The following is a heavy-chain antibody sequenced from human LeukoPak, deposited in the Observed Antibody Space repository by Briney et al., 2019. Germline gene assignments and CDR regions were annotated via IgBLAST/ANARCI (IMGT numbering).Heavy chain of an antibody. CDR3: AKTRSSPSWFDP. CDR2: IYTNGGI. Sequence: SETLSLTCTVSGGSISSSYWSWIRQPAGKGLEWIGRIYTNGGINYNPSLKSRVTISFDKSRNQLSQRLSSVTAADTAVYYCAKTRSSPSWFDPWGQGTLVTVSS. V-gene: IGHV4-4*07. J-gene: IGHJ5*02. CDR1: GGSISSSY.